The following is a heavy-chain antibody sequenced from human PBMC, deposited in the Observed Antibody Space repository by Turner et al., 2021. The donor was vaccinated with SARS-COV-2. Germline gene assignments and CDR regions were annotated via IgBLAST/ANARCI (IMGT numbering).Heavy chain of an antibody. V-gene: IGHV3-30*18. CDR3: AKNPGPYCSGGSCYSGELDY. J-gene: IGHJ4*02. CDR1: GFTISSYG. CDR2: ISYDGSNK. Sequence: QVQLVESERGVVQPGRSLRLSSAASGFTISSYGMHWVRQAPGKGLEWVAVISYDGSNKYYADSVKGRFTISRDNSKNTLYLQMNSLRAEDTAVYYCAKNPGPYCSGGSCYSGELDYWGQGTLVTVSS. D-gene: IGHD2-15*01.